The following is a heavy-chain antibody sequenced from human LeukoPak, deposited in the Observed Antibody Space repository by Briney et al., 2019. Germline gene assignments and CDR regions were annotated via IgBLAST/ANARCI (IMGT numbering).Heavy chain of an antibody. CDR1: GFTFRSYE. CDR3: ARSARLMKGVVEVTALDD. D-gene: IGHD3-3*01. V-gene: IGHV3-48*03. CDR2: LSSSGSAF. Sequence: GGSLTLSCEDSGFTFRSYEMNWVRQAPGKGLEWIAYLSSSGSAFSYADSVKGRFTIARDNAKNSVYLEMNSLRADDTAVYYCARSARLMKGVVEVTALDDWGQGTLVTVSS. J-gene: IGHJ4*02.